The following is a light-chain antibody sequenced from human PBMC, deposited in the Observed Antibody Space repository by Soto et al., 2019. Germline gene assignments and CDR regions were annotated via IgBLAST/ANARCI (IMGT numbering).Light chain of an antibody. CDR3: AAWDDSLYGYV. CDR1: SSNIGGNT. V-gene: IGLV1-44*01. CDR2: TSN. J-gene: IGLJ1*01. Sequence: QSVLTQPPSVSGTPGQRVTISCSGSSSNIGGNTVNCYQQVPGTAPTLLIYTSNQRPSGVPDRFSGSKSGTSASLAISGLPSEYEADYYCAAWDDSLYGYVFGTGTKLTVL.